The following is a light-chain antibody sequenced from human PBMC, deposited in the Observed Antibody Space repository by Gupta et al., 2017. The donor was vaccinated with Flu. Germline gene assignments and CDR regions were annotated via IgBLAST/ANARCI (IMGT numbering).Light chain of an antibody. CDR1: QAIRTW. Sequence: DIQMTQSPSSLSASVGDRVTITCRASQAIRTWLAWYQQKPEKAPKSLIYAASNLQSGVPSRFSGGGSGTDFTLTISILHPEDFATYCCQQDNSFPLTFSGGTKVEIK. CDR3: QQDNSFPLT. CDR2: AAS. V-gene: IGKV1D-16*01. J-gene: IGKJ4*01.